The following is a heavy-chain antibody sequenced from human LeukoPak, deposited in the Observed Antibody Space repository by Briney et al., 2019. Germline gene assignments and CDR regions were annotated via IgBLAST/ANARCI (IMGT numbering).Heavy chain of an antibody. CDR3: ARPYSNYVGNDAFAI. D-gene: IGHD4-11*01. CDR2: IHYGGGT. Sequence: KTSETLSLTCTVSGGSISSYYWGWIRQPPGKGLEWIGTIHYGGGTYYNPSLKSRVTISVDTSKNQFSLKLTSATAADTAVYYCARPYSNYVGNDAFAIWGQGTMVTVSS. V-gene: IGHV4-39*01. J-gene: IGHJ3*02. CDR1: GGSISSYY.